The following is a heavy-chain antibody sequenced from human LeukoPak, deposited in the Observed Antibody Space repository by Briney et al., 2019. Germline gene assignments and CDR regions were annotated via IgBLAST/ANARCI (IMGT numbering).Heavy chain of an antibody. CDR3: ARHYGP. CDR2: IYYSGST. J-gene: IGHJ5*02. Sequence: PSETPSLTCAVYGGSFSGYYWSWIRQPPGKGLEWIGYIYYSGSTNYNPSLKSRVTISVDTSKNQFSLKLNSVTAADTAVYYCARHYGPWGQGTLVTVSS. V-gene: IGHV4-59*08. CDR1: GGSFSGYY. D-gene: IGHD3-10*01.